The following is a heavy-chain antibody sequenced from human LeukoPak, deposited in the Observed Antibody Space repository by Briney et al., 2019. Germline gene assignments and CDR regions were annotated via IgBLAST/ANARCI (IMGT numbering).Heavy chain of an antibody. J-gene: IGHJ3*02. CDR1: GFTFSSYG. CDR2: IWYDGSNK. CDR3: ARHKAYSSAVAAPAFDI. D-gene: IGHD6-19*01. V-gene: IGHV3-33*01. Sequence: GGSLRLSCAASGFTFSSYGMHWVRQAPGKGLEWVAVIWYDGSNKYYADSVKGRFTISRDNSKNTLYLQMNSLRAEDTAVYYCARHKAYSSAVAAPAFDIWGQGTMVTVSS.